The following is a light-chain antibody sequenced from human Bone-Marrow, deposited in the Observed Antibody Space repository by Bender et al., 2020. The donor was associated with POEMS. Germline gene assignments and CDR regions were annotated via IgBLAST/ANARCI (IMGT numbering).Light chain of an antibody. J-gene: IGLJ2*01. Sequence: QSALTQPASVSGSPGQSITISCTGTSSDVGGYNYVSWYQQHPGKAPKLMIFDVSNRPSGVSNRFSASKSGNTASLTISGLQAEDEADYYSSSYTTNGNLIFGGGTKLTVL. CDR1: SSDVGGYNY. CDR3: SSYTTNGNLI. CDR2: DVS. V-gene: IGLV2-14*01.